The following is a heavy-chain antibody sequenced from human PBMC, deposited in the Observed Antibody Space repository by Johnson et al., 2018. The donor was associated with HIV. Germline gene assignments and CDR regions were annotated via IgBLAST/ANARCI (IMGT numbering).Heavy chain of an antibody. CDR1: GFTFDDYA. J-gene: IGHJ3*02. CDR3: ATRDPTHRPGVFDI. D-gene: IGHD1-14*01. CDR2: IYSGGST. Sequence: QVQLVESGGGVVQPGGSLRLSCAASGFTFDDYAIHWVRQPPGKGLECVSGIYSGGSTYYADSVKGRFTISRDNAKNALYLQMNSLRAEDTAVYYCATRDPTHRPGVFDIWGQGTMVTVSS. V-gene: IGHV3-NL1*01.